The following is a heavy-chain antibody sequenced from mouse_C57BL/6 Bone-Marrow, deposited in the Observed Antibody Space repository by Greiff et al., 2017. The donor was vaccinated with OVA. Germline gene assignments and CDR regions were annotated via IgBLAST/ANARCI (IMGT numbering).Heavy chain of an antibody. CDR1: GYTFTSYW. CDR2: IDPSDSYT. Sequence: QVQLQQPGAELVMPGASVKLSCEASGYTFTSYWMHWVKQRPGQGLEWIGEIDPSDSYTNYNQKFKGKSTLTVDKSSSTAYMQLSSLTSEDSAVYYCAREGIWSVYFDYWGQGTTLTVSS. CDR3: AREGIWSVYFDY. V-gene: IGHV1-69*01. J-gene: IGHJ2*01. D-gene: IGHD1-1*02.